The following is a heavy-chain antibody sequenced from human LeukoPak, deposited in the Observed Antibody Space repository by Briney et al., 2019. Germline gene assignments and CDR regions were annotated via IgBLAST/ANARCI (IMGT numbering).Heavy chain of an antibody. J-gene: IGHJ6*03. V-gene: IGHV1-69*05. CDR3: ARASGITTLEYYMDV. CDR1: GGTFSSYA. Sequence: SVKVSCKASGGTFSSYAISWVRQAPGQGLEWMGGIIPIFDTANYAQKFQGRVTITTDESTSTAYMELSSLRSEDTAVYYCARASGITTLEYYMDVWGKGTTVTVSS. CDR2: IIPIFDTA. D-gene: IGHD2/OR15-2a*01.